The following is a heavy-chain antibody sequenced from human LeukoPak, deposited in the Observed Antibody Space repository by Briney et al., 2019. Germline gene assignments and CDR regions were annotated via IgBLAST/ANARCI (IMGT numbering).Heavy chain of an antibody. CDR2: IFYSGST. CDR1: GGSIGSNNYY. Sequence: SETLSLTCTVSGGSIGSNNYYWGWIRQPPGKGLEWIGNIFYSGSTYYGPSLKSRLTISLDTSRNQFSLRLTSVTAADTAVYYCARQTGSGLFILPGGQGTLVTVSS. J-gene: IGHJ4*02. CDR3: ARQTGSGLFILP. V-gene: IGHV4-39*01. D-gene: IGHD3/OR15-3a*01.